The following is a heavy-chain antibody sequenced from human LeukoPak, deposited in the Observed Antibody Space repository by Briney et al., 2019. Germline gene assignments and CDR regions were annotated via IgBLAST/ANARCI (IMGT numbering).Heavy chain of an antibody. CDR1: GFTFSSYG. CDR3: AKEPFEYSSGWFSDY. J-gene: IGHJ4*02. Sequence: PGGSLRLSCAASGFTFSSYGMHWVRQAPGKGLEWVAVISYDGSNKYYADSVKGRFTISRDNSKNTLYLQMNSLRAEDTAVYYCAKEPFEYSSGWFSDYWGQGTLVTVSS. CDR2: ISYDGSNK. D-gene: IGHD6-19*01. V-gene: IGHV3-30*18.